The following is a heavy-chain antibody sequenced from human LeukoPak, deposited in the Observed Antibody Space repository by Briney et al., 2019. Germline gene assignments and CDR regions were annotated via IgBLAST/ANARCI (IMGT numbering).Heavy chain of an antibody. CDR1: GYTFTGYY. V-gene: IGHV1-2*02. J-gene: IGHJ3*02. Sequence: ASVKVSCKASGYTFTGYYMHWVRQAPGQGLEWMGWINPNSGGTNYAQRFQGRVTMARDTSISTAYMELSRLRSDDTAVYYCARVHDYGEGLVIWGQGTMVTVSS. CDR2: INPNSGGT. CDR3: ARVHDYGEGLVI. D-gene: IGHD4-17*01.